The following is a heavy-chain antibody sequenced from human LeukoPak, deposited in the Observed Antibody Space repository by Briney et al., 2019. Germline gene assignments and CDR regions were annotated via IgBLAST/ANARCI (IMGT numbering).Heavy chain of an antibody. CDR2: IIPILGIA. V-gene: IGHV1-69*04. D-gene: IGHD2-15*01. J-gene: IGHJ3*02. CDR1: GGTFSSYA. CDR3: ARDPDCSGGSCYPTRDDAFDI. Sequence: ASVKVSCKASGGTFSSYAISWVRQAPGQGLEWMGRIIPILGIANYAQKFQGRVTITADKSTSTAYMELSSLRSEDTAVYYCARDPDCSGGSCYPTRDDAFDIWGQGTMVTVPS.